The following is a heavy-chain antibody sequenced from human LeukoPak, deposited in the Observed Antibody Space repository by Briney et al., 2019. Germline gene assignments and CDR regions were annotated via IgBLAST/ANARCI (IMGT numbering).Heavy chain of an antibody. CDR3: AKGGDGYDYYFDY. J-gene: IGHJ4*02. D-gene: IGHD5-24*01. V-gene: IGHV3-23*01. CDR2: ISGSGGSI. CDR1: GFTFSDYA. Sequence: GGSLRLSCTASGFTFSDYAMSWVRQAPGKGLEWVSGISGSGGSIRYADSVKGRFIISRDNSKNTLYLQMNSLRAEDTAVYYCAKGGDGYDYYFDYWGQETLVTVSS.